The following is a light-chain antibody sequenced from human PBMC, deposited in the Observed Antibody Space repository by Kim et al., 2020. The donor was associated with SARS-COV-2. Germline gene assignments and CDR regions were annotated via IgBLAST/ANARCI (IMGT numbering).Light chain of an antibody. CDR1: QSISSY. J-gene: IGKJ1*01. Sequence: DIQMTQSPSSLSASVGDRVTITCRASQSISSYLNWYQQKPGKAPKILIYAASSLQSGVPSRFSGGGSGTDFTLTISSLQPEDFATYYCQQSYSILPTFGQGTKVDIK. CDR3: QQSYSILPT. CDR2: AAS. V-gene: IGKV1-39*01.